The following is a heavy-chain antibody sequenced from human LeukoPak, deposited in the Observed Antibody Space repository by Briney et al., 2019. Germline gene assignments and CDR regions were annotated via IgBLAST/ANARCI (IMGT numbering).Heavy chain of an antibody. D-gene: IGHD2-15*01. J-gene: IGHJ4*02. V-gene: IGHV1-2*02. CDR2: INHNSRGT. CDR1: GYTFTGYY. CDR3: ARVGRWWFDY. Sequence: ASVKVSCNASGYTFTGYYMHWVRQPPGQGLEWMGWINHNSRGTNYAQKFQGRVSMTRDTSISTAYMGLSRLRSDDTAVYYCARVGRWWFDYWGQGTLVTVSS.